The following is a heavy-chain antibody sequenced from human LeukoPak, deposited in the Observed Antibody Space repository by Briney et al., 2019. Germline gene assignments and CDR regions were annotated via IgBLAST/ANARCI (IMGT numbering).Heavy chain of an antibody. CDR1: GFTFSIYG. V-gene: IGHV3-30*18. D-gene: IGHD4-17*01. CDR2: ISYDGSNK. J-gene: IGHJ6*03. Sequence: PGRSLRLSCAASGFTFSIYGMHWVRQAPGKGLEWVAVISYDGSNKYYADSVKDRFTISRDNSKKTLYLQVNSLRPEDTAVYYCAKDGLLYGDYVYYFMDVWGKGTTVTVSS. CDR3: AKDGLLYGDYVYYFMDV.